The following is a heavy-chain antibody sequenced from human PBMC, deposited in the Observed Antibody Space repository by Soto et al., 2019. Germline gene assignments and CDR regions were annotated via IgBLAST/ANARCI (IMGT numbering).Heavy chain of an antibody. Sequence: QVQLQQWGAGLLKPSETLSLTCAVYGGFVSSGTYYWSWIRQPPGKGLEWIGEMSHSGGTHFNPSLKGRVTMSVDTSKKQFSRKMSSVTAADTALYYCARVERGTVTTVVDAFDIWGPGTMVTVSS. CDR2: MSHSGGT. D-gene: IGHD1-1*01. V-gene: IGHV4-34*01. CDR3: ARVERGTVTTVVDAFDI. J-gene: IGHJ3*02. CDR1: GGFVSSGTYY.